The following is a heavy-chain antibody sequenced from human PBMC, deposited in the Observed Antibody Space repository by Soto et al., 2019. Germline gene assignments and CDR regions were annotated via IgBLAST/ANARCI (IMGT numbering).Heavy chain of an antibody. CDR2: IIPIFGTA. J-gene: IGHJ4*02. CDR3: ARGVSTPVRAFDY. Sequence: SVKVSCKASGGTFSSYAISWVRQAPGQGLEWMGGIIPIFGTANYAQKFQGRVTITADKSTSTAYMELSSLRSEDTAVYYCARGVSTPVRAFDYWGQGTPVTVSS. CDR1: GGTFSSYA. V-gene: IGHV1-69*06. D-gene: IGHD3-3*01.